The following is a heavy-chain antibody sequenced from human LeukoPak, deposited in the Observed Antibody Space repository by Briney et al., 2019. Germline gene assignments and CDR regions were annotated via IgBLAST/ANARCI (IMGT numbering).Heavy chain of an antibody. CDR1: GFTFSDYY. CDR3: ARIPWEGRGNWFDP. D-gene: IGHD1-26*01. J-gene: IGHJ5*02. V-gene: IGHV3-7*01. Sequence: GGSLRLSCAASGFTFSDYYMSWIRQAPGKGLEWVANIKQDGSEKYYVDSVKGRFTISRDNAKNSLYLQMNSLRAEDTAVYYCARIPWEGRGNWFDPWGQGTLVTVSS. CDR2: IKQDGSEK.